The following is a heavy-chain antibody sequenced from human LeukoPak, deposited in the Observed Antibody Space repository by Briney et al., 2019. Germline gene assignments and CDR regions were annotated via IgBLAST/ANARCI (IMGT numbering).Heavy chain of an antibody. J-gene: IGHJ4*02. CDR3: ARGNGHYSSSWPEFDY. V-gene: IGHV4-31*03. D-gene: IGHD6-13*01. CDR1: GGSISSGGYY. Sequence: PSETLSLTCTVSGGSISSGGYYWSWIRQHPGKGLEWIGYIYYSGSTYYNPSLKSRVTISVDTSKNQFSLKLSSVTAADTAVYYCARGNGHYSSSWPEFDYWGQGTLVIVSS. CDR2: IYYSGST.